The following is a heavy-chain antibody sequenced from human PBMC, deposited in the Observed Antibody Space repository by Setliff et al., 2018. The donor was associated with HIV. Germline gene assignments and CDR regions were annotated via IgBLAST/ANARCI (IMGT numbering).Heavy chain of an antibody. CDR1: GYTFTSYG. Sequence: ASVKVSCKASGYTFTSYGNTWVRQAPGQGLEWLGWISTYNGNTNYAQKFQGRVTMTTDTSTSTAYMDLRSLRSDDTAVYYRARGGWAVCDMTPSDYWGQGTLVTVSS. CDR2: ISTYNGNT. J-gene: IGHJ4*02. V-gene: IGHV1-18*01. CDR3: ARGGWAVCDMTPSDY. D-gene: IGHD3-22*01.